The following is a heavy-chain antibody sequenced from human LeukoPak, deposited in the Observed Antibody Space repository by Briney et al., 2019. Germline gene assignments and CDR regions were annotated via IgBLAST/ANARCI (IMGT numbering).Heavy chain of an antibody. V-gene: IGHV3-23*01. CDR3: AKEGRRFGDR. CDR1: ALTVSSYA. Sequence: GACLSPARPPAALTVSSYATGWVSQAPGGGRGWGSAISGSGGSTYYTDSGKGRLTMSRDNSKSTLYLQMNSLRAVDMAVYYCAKEGRRFGDRWGQGTLVTASS. J-gene: IGHJ5*02. D-gene: IGHD3-10*01. CDR2: ISGSGGST.